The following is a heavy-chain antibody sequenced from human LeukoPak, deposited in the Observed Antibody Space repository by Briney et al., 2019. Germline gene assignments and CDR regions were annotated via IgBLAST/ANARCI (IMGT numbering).Heavy chain of an antibody. V-gene: IGHV3-48*01. CDR3: ARDHHRRLYDSQARDTFDV. CDR1: GFTFSNAW. J-gene: IGHJ3*01. D-gene: IGHD3-22*01. Sequence: GGSLRLSCAASGFTFSNAWMNWVRQAPGKGLEWVSYISSSSSPIYYADSVKGRFTISRDNAKNSLYLQMNSLRAEDTAVYYCARDHHRRLYDSQARDTFDVWGQGTVVTVSS. CDR2: ISSSSSPI.